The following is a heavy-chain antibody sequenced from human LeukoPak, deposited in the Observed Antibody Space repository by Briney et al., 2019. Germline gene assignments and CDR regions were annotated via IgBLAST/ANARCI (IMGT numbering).Heavy chain of an antibody. Sequence: GGSLTLSCAASGFTFSSHWMHWVRQVPGKGLVWVSRINSAGSGTSYGDSVKGRFTISRDNAKGTLYLQMHSLRVEDTAIYYCIRGPTYFDSWGQEPWSPSPQ. CDR1: GFTFSSHW. CDR3: IRGPTYFDS. CDR2: INSAGSGT. V-gene: IGHV3-74*01. J-gene: IGHJ5*01.